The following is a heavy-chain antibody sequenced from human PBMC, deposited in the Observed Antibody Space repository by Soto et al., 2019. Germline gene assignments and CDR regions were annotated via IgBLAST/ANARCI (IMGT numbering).Heavy chain of an antibody. CDR2: IIPISDTT. CDR3: ARSQGSSTRLETYYNCSYGMDV. D-gene: IGHD2-2*01. V-gene: IGHV1-69*01. Sequence: QVQLVQSGAEVKKPGSSVKVSCKASGGTFSSYAISWVRQAPGQGLEWMGGIIPISDTTNYAQKFQGRVTITADESTNTAYMELSSLRSEDTAVYYCARSQGSSTRLETYYNCSYGMDVWGQWTTVTVSS. J-gene: IGHJ6*01. CDR1: GGTFSSYA.